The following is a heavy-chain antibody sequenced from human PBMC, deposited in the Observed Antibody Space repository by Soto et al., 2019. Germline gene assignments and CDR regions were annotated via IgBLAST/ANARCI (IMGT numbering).Heavy chain of an antibody. V-gene: IGHV4-31*01. Sequence: QVQLQESGPGLVKPSQTLSLTCTVSXXXXXXXXYYWSWIRQHPGKGLEWIGYIYYSGSTYYNPXXXXXXXXXXXXXXXXXXXXXXXXXXXXXAVYYCARSVFPWGQGTLVTVSS. D-gene: IGHD3-10*01. CDR2: IYYSGST. J-gene: IGHJ5*02. CDR1: XXXXXXXXYY. CDR3: ARSVFP.